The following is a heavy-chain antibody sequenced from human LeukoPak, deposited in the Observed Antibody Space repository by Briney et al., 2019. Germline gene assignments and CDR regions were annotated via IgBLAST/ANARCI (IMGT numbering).Heavy chain of an antibody. CDR3: ARDPGYDTSGYYYGYFDY. J-gene: IGHJ4*02. D-gene: IGHD3-22*01. CDR1: GYTFTDYY. V-gene: IGHV1-2*02. CDR2: INPNSGGT. Sequence: GASVKVSCKASGYTFTDYYMHWVRQAPGQGLEWMGWINPNSGGTNSAQKFQGRVAMTRDASISTAYMELSRLRSDDTAVYYCARDPGYDTSGYYYGYFDYWGLGTLVTVSS.